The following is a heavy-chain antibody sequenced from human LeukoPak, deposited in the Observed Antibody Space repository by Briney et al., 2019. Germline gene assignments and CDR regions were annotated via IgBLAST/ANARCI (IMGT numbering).Heavy chain of an antibody. CDR3: ARGSRRGPARYCSSTSCYLIDY. V-gene: IGHV1-8*01. CDR1: GYTFTSYD. CDR2: MNPNSGNT. D-gene: IGHD2-2*01. Sequence: ASVKVSCKASGYTFTSYDINWVRQATGQGLEWMGWMNPNSGNTGYAQKFRGRVTMTRNTSISTAYMELSSLRSEDTAVYYCARGSRRGPARYCSSTSCYLIDYWGQGTLVAVSS. J-gene: IGHJ4*02.